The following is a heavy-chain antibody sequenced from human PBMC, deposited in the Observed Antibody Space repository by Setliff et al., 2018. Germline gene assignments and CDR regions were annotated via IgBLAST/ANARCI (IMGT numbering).Heavy chain of an antibody. Sequence: KPSETLSLTCSVSGGSISSGSYYWGWIRQSPGKGLEWIGSMYYSGSTYYNPSLKGRVTLSVDTTKNQFYLKLTSMTAADTAVYFCARHLLVQGTYHFDYWGQGSQVTVSS. CDR1: GGSISSGSYY. D-gene: IGHD3-10*01. V-gene: IGHV4-39*01. J-gene: IGHJ4*02. CDR2: MYYSGST. CDR3: ARHLLVQGTYHFDY.